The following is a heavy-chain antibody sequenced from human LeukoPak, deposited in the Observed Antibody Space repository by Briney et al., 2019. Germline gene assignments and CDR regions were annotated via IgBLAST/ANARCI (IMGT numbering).Heavy chain of an antibody. D-gene: IGHD1-26*01. CDR3: VRDRVGPDY. CDR2: ITDDAST. CDR1: GFTFSSAW. Sequence: GGSLRLSCAASGFTFSSAWMHWVRQAPGTGLVWVSRITDDASTTYADSVKGRFTISRDNAKNTLYLQMNSLRAEDSAVYYCVRDRVGPDYWGQGTLVTVSS. J-gene: IGHJ4*02. V-gene: IGHV3-74*03.